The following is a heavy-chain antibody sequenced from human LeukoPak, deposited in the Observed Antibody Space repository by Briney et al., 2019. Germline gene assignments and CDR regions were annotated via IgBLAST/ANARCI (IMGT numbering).Heavy chain of an antibody. Sequence: PSETLSLTCSVSGGSISSSSYYWGWIRQPPGKGLEWIGTFHYSGSTYYNPSLKSRVTISVNMSKNQFSLKLISVTAADTAVYYCARLYRKTYKWNDQPDYWGQGTLVTVSS. J-gene: IGHJ4*02. CDR1: GGSISSSSYY. V-gene: IGHV4-39*07. CDR2: FHYSGST. D-gene: IGHD1-20*01. CDR3: ARLYRKTYKWNDQPDY.